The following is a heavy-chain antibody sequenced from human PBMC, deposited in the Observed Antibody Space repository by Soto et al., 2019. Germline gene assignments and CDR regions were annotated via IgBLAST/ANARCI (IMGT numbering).Heavy chain of an antibody. CDR2: INPNSGGT. J-gene: IGHJ5*02. D-gene: IGHD2-15*01. CDR1: GYTFSDYY. Sequence: ASVKVSCKASGYTFSDYYIHWVRQAPGQGLEWMGWINPNSGGTKYAPKFQGGVTMTRDTSITTVYMELSSLRSEDTAVYYCARTTRGYCSGGSCYAGKKNWFDPWGQGTLVTVSS. V-gene: IGHV1-2*02. CDR3: ARTTRGYCSGGSCYAGKKNWFDP.